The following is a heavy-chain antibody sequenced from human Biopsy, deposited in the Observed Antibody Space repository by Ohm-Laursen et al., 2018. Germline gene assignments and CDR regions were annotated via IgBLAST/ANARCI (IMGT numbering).Heavy chain of an antibody. D-gene: IGHD4-23*01. Sequence: GTLSLTCSVSGGSFTGHYWTWIRQPPGKGLEWIGHISYTGYASYNASLKSRVTISVDTSRNHFSLRLSSLTAADTAVYYCARGSNDFGGLYFPRWGQGTLLTVSS. V-gene: IGHV4-59*11. CDR1: GGSFTGHY. CDR3: ARGSNDFGGLYFPR. J-gene: IGHJ4*02. CDR2: ISYTGYA.